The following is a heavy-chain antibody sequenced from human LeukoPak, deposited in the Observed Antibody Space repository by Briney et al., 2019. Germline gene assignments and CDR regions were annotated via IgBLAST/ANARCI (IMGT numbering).Heavy chain of an antibody. D-gene: IGHD6-13*01. CDR1: GGSIRSSY. CDR3: ARESSAGTLGY. CDR2: IYYNGSP. Sequence: SETLSLTCTVSGGSIRSSYWSWIRQPPGKGLEWIGYIYYNGSPNYNPSLKSRLTISIDTSKNQFSLKLTSVTAADTAVYYCARESSAGTLGYWGQGTLVTVSS. V-gene: IGHV4-59*01. J-gene: IGHJ4*02.